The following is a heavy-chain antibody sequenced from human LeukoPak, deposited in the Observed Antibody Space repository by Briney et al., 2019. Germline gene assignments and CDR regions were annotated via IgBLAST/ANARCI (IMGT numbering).Heavy chain of an antibody. CDR2: IIPIFGTA. CDR3: ATDYYDSSNY. J-gene: IGHJ4*02. Sequence: SVKVSCKASGGTFSSYAISWVRQAPGQGLEWMGGIIPIFGTANYAQKFQGRVTMTEDTSTDTAYMELSSLRSEDTAVYYCATDYYDSSNYWGQGTLVTVSS. D-gene: IGHD3-22*01. V-gene: IGHV1-69*06. CDR1: GGTFSSYA.